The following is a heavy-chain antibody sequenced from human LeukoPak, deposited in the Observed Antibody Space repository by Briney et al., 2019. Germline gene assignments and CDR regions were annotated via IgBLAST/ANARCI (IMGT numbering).Heavy chain of an antibody. CDR3: ARGAYSSSWYVPCGY. V-gene: IGHV3-53*01. Sequence: GGSLRLSCAASGFTVSSNYMSWVRQAPGKGLEWVSAIYSGGSTYYADSVKGRFTISRDNSKNTLYLQMNSLRAEDTAVYYCARGAYSSSWYVPCGYWGQGTLVTVSS. D-gene: IGHD6-13*01. CDR2: IYSGGST. CDR1: GFTVSSNY. J-gene: IGHJ4*02.